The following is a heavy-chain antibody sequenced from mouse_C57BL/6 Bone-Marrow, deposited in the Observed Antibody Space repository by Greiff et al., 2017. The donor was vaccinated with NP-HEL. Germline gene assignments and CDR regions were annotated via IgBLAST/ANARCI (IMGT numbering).Heavy chain of an antibody. CDR3: ARITTVPHWYFDV. D-gene: IGHD1-1*01. V-gene: IGHV5-16*01. CDR1: GFTFSDYY. J-gene: IGHJ1*03. CDR2: INYDGSST. Sequence: EVKLMESEGGLVQPGSSMKLSCTASGFTFSDYYMAWVRQVPEKGLEWVANINYDGSSTYYLDSLKSRFIISRDNAKNILYLQMSSLKSEDTATYYCARITTVPHWYFDVWGTGTTVTVSS.